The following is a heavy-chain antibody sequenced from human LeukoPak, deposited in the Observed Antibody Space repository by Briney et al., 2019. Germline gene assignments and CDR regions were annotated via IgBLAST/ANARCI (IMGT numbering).Heavy chain of an antibody. J-gene: IGHJ4*02. Sequence: GGSLRLSCAASGFTVSSNYMSWVRQAPGKGLEWVSVIYSGGSTYYADSVKGRFTISRDNSKNTLYLQMNSLRAEDTAVYYCAKTSYYDFWSGYYPLDYWGQGTLVTVSS. CDR2: IYSGGST. V-gene: IGHV3-53*01. CDR3: AKTSYYDFWSGYYPLDY. D-gene: IGHD3-3*01. CDR1: GFTVSSNY.